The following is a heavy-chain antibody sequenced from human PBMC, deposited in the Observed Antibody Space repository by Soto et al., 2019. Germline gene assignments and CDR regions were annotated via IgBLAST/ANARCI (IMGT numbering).Heavy chain of an antibody. D-gene: IGHD6-19*01. CDR3: TRNIGSGWPFDY. Sequence: QVQLVESGGGVVQPGRSLRLSRAASGFTFSNHGMHWVRQAPGKGLEWVALIWSDGSNKYYVDSVKGRFTISRDNPKSMLYLQMSSLRVEDTAVYYCTRNIGSGWPFDYWGQGTLVTVSS. V-gene: IGHV3-33*01. CDR2: IWSDGSNK. J-gene: IGHJ4*02. CDR1: GFTFSNHG.